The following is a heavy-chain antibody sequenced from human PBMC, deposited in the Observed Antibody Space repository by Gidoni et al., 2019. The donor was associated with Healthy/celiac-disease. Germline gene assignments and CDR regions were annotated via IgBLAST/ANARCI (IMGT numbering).Heavy chain of an antibody. V-gene: IGHV4-38-2*02. J-gene: IGHJ5*02. CDR1: GYSISSGYY. CDR2: IYHSGST. Sequence: QVQLQESGPGLVKPSETLSLTCAVSGYSISSGYYWGWIRQPPGKGLEWIGSIYHSGSTYYNPSLKSRVTISVDTSKNQFSLKLSSVTAADTAVYYCAREALAARLDPGWFDPWGQGTLVTVSS. CDR3: AREALAARLDPGWFDP. D-gene: IGHD6-6*01.